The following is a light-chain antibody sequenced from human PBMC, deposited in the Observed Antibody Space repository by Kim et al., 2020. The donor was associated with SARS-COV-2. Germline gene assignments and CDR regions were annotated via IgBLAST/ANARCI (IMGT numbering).Light chain of an antibody. J-gene: IGLJ2*01. CDR3: QAWDSSTSVV. V-gene: IGLV3-1*01. Sequence: VSPEKKASISCSGDTLGDKYTFWYQQKPGQSPRLIMYQDDKRPSGIPERFSGSNSGNTATLTISGSQPVDEADYFCQAWDSSTSVVFGGGTQLTVL. CDR1: TLGDKY. CDR2: QDD.